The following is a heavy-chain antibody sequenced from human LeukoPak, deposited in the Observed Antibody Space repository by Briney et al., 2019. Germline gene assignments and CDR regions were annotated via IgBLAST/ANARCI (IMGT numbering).Heavy chain of an antibody. CDR1: GFTFSSYP. J-gene: IGHJ4*02. CDR2: ILGNGHAS. D-gene: IGHD6-19*01. CDR3: ARDSSSGYSFDS. V-gene: IGHV3-64*02. Sequence: TGGSLRLSCVASGFTFSSYPMHWVRQAPDKGLEYLSAILGNGHASFYADSVKGRFTISRDNSKNTLYLQMGNLRADDMAVYYCARDSSSGYSFDSWGQGTLVTVSS.